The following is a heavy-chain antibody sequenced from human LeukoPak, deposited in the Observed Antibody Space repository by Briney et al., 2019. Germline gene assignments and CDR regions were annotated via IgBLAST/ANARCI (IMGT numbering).Heavy chain of an antibody. CDR2: ISGSGGST. Sequence: GGSLRLSCAASGFTFSSYAMSWVRQAPGKGLEWGSAISGSGGSTYYADSVKGRFTISRDNSKNTLYLQMNSLRAEDTAVYYCAKARLSGYSGGVIDYWGQGTLVIVSS. CDR1: GFTFSSYA. V-gene: IGHV3-23*01. J-gene: IGHJ4*02. D-gene: IGHD5-12*01. CDR3: AKARLSGYSGGVIDY.